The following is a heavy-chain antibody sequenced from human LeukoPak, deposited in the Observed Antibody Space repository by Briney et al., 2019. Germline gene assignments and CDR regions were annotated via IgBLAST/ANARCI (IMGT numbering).Heavy chain of an antibody. J-gene: IGHJ5*02. CDR1: GGTFSSYA. V-gene: IGHV1-69*05. Sequence: SVKVSCKASGGTFSSYAISWVRQAPGQGLECMGSIIPIFGTANYAQKFQGRVTITTDESTSTAYMELSSLRSEDTAVYYCALPRGRTNWFDPWGQGTLVTVSS. D-gene: IGHD1-14*01. CDR3: ALPRGRTNWFDP. CDR2: IIPIFGTA.